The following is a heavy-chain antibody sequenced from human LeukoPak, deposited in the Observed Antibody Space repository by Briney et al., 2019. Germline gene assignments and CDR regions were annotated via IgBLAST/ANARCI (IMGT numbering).Heavy chain of an antibody. CDR3: ARDKGSSWSGGFDY. V-gene: IGHV3-21*01. J-gene: IGHJ4*02. CDR1: GSTFSSYS. CDR2: ISSSSSYI. D-gene: IGHD6-13*01. Sequence: GGSLRLSCAASGSTFSSYSMNWVRQAPGKGLEWVSSISSSSSYIYYADSVKGRFTISRDNAKNSLYLQMNSLRAEDTAVYYCARDKGSSWSGGFDYWGQGTLVTVSS.